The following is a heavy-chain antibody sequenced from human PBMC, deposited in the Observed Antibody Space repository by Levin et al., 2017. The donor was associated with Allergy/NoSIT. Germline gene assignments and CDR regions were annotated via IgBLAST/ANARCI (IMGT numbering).Heavy chain of an antibody. CDR1: GFTFSSYG. V-gene: IGHV3-30*18. Sequence: GGSLRLSCAASGFTFSSYGMHWVRQAPGKGLEWVAVISYDGSNKYYADSVKGRFTISRDNSKNTLYLQMNSLRAEDTAVYYCAKGEQLWLRNDYYYGMDVWGQGTTVTVSS. CDR3: AKGEQLWLRNDYYYGMDV. CDR2: ISYDGSNK. D-gene: IGHD5-18*01. J-gene: IGHJ6*02.